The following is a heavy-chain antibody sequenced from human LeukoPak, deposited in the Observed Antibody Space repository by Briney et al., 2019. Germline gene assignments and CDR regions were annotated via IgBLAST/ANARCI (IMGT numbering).Heavy chain of an antibody. J-gene: IGHJ4*02. CDR1: GFTFDDYA. CDR3: AKSPNYDFWSGGAY. D-gene: IGHD3-3*01. CDR2: ISWNSGSI. V-gene: IGHV3-9*01. Sequence: GGSLRLSCAASGFTFDDYAMHWVRQAPGKGLEWVSGISWNSGSIGYADSVKGRFTISRDNAKNSLYLQMNSLRAEDTALYYCAKSPNYDFWSGGAYWGQGTLVTVSS.